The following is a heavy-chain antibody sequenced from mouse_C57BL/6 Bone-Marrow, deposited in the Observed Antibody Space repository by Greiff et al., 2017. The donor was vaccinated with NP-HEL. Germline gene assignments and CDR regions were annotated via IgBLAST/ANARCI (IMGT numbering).Heavy chain of an antibody. D-gene: IGHD1-1*01. V-gene: IGHV1-64*01. CDR2: IHPNSGST. CDR1: GYTCTSYW. Sequence: QVHVKQPGAELVKPGASVKLSCKAYGYTCTSYWMHWVKQRPGQGLEWIGMIHPNSGSTNYNEKFKSKTTLTVDKSSSTAYMQLSRLPSEDSAVYYCGTIYYYAYFDYWGQGTTLTVTS. CDR3: GTIYYYAYFDY. J-gene: IGHJ2*01.